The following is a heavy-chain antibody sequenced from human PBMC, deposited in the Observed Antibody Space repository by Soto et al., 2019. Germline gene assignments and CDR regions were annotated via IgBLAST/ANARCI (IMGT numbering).Heavy chain of an antibody. D-gene: IGHD3-3*01. CDR3: ARAIFGVGLDY. J-gene: IGHJ4*02. CDR2: LYYSGST. Sequence: PSETLSLTCTVSGGSISSYYWSWIRQPPGKGLEWIGYLYYSGSTNYNPSLKSRVTTSVDTSKNQFSLKLSSVTSADTAVYYCARAIFGVGLDYWGQGTLVTVSS. V-gene: IGHV4-59*01. CDR1: GGSISSYY.